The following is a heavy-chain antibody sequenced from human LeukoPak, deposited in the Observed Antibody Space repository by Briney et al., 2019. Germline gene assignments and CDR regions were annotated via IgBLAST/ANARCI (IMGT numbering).Heavy chain of an antibody. J-gene: IGHJ4*02. CDR3: ASATREEGYYYDSSGNYFDY. V-gene: IGHV4-39*07. D-gene: IGHD3-22*01. CDR2: INHSGST. CDR1: GGSISSSSYY. Sequence: PSETLSLTCTVSGGSISSSSYYWGWIRQPPGKGLEWIGEINHSGSTNYNPSLKSRVTISVDTSKNQFSLKLSSVTAADTAVYYCASATREEGYYYDSSGNYFDYWGQGTLVTVSS.